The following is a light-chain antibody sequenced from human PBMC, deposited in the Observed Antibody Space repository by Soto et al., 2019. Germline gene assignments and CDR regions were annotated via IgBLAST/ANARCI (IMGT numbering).Light chain of an antibody. J-gene: IGKJ2*01. Sequence: GDIVTITFRASQVIGNDLGWYQQKPGKAPNLLIYTVSSVQNGVPSRFSGSGSGTDFTLTISNLQPEDFATYYCLQHYKYPHTFGQGTKVDIK. V-gene: IGKV1-6*01. CDR3: LQHYKYPHT. CDR2: TVS. CDR1: QVIGND.